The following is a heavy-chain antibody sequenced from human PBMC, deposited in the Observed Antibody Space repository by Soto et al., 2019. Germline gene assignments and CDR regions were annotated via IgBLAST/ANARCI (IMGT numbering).Heavy chain of an antibody. CDR2: INPSGGST. D-gene: IGHD6-13*01. J-gene: IGHJ6*02. Sequence: ASVKVSCKASGYTFTSYYMHWVRQAPGQGLEWMGIINPSGGSTSYAQKFQGRVTMTRDTSTSTVYMELSSLRSEDTAVYYCARVGIAAAEKYDYYYGMDVWGQGTTVTVSS. V-gene: IGHV1-46*01. CDR1: GYTFTSYY. CDR3: ARVGIAAAEKYDYYYGMDV.